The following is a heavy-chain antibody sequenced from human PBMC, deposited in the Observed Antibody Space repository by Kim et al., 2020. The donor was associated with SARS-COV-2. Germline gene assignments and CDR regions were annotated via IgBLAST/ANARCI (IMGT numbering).Heavy chain of an antibody. D-gene: IGHD2-21*01. Sequence: NPSPKSRVTISVDTSKNQFSLKLSSVTAADTAVYYCARERGGYSSWYFDLWGRGTLVTVSS. CDR3: ARERGGYSSWYFDL. J-gene: IGHJ2*01. V-gene: IGHV4-59*01.